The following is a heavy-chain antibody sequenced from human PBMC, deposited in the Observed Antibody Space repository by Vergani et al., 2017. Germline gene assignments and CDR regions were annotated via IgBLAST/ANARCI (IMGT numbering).Heavy chain of an antibody. CDR3: ATVPNWNHLDFDY. J-gene: IGHJ4*02. V-gene: IGHV1-24*01. Sequence: VSCKVSGYTLTELSMHWVRQAPGKGLEWMGGFDPEDGETIYAQKFQGRVTMTEDTSTDTAYMELSSLRSEDTAVYYCATVPNWNHLDFDYWGQGTLVTVSS. CDR1: GYTLTELS. CDR2: FDPEDGET. D-gene: IGHD1-14*01.